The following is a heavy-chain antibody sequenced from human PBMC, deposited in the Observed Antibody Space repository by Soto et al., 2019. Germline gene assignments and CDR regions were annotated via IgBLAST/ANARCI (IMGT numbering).Heavy chain of an antibody. CDR1: GYTFTSFG. CDR3: ARDLNTGKSDLLLWFGELSGFDP. CDR2: ISAYNGNT. D-gene: IGHD3-10*01. J-gene: IGHJ5*02. Sequence: ASVKVSCKASGYTFTSFGISWVRQAPGQGLEWMGWISAYNGNTNYAQKLQGRVTMTTDTSTSTAYMELRSLRSDDTAVYYCARDLNTGKSDLLLWFGELSGFDPWGQGTMVTVSS. V-gene: IGHV1-18*01.